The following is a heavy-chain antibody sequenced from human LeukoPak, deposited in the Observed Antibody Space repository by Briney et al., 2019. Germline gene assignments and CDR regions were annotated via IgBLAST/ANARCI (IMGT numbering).Heavy chain of an antibody. J-gene: IGHJ4*02. CDR2: TGISSGNT. Sequence: GSLRLSCAASGFTFSSYSMNWVRQAPGKGLEWISYTGISSGNTKYADSVKGRFTISGDKARNSVYLQMNSLRVEDTAVYYCARDTKYAFDNWGQGTLVTVSS. CDR3: ARDTKYAFDN. V-gene: IGHV3-48*01. D-gene: IGHD2-2*01. CDR1: GFTFSSYS.